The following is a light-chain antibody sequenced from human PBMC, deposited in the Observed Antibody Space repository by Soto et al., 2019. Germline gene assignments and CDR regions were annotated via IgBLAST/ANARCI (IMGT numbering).Light chain of an antibody. Sequence: QAVLTQPRSVSGSPGQSVTISCTGTSSDVGGYNYVSWYQQHPGKAPKLMIYDVSKRPSRVPDRFSASKSGNTASLTVPGRQPEDEADYYCSSYAGSNKSVFGTATKVTVL. CDR3: SSYAGSNKSV. CDR1: SSDVGGYNY. J-gene: IGLJ1*01. CDR2: DVS. V-gene: IGLV2-11*01.